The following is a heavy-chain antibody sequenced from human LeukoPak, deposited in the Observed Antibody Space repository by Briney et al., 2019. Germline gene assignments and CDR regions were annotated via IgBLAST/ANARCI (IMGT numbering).Heavy chain of an antibody. Sequence: SETLSLTCTVSGGSISSGDYYWSWIRQPPGKGLEWIGYIYYSGSTYYNPSLKSRVTMSVDTSKNQFSLKLSSVTAADTAVYYCAASDYDFWSGYNFDYWGQGTLVTVSS. CDR3: AASDYDFWSGYNFDY. J-gene: IGHJ4*02. CDR1: GGSISSGDYY. D-gene: IGHD3-3*01. V-gene: IGHV4-30-4*01. CDR2: IYYSGST.